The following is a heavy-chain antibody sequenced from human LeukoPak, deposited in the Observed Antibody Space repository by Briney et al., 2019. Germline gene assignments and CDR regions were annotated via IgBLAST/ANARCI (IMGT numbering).Heavy chain of an antibody. V-gene: IGHV3-48*04. CDR1: GFIFNDYS. J-gene: IGHJ4*02. Sequence: GGSLRLSCAASGFIFNDYSMNWVRQAPGKGLEWISYIGIDSGNTKYADSVKGRFTISGDNAKSSLYLQMNSLRVEDTAVYYCARDRNYAFDNWGQGTLVTVSS. D-gene: IGHD4-11*01. CDR2: IGIDSGNT. CDR3: ARDRNYAFDN.